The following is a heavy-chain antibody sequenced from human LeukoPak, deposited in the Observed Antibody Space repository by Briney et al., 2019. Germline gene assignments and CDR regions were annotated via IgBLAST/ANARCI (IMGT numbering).Heavy chain of an antibody. CDR3: ARDTYGAPDS. J-gene: IGHJ4*02. V-gene: IGHV3-23*01. D-gene: IGHD4-17*01. Sequence: TGGSLRLSCVASGFTFSRYAMSWARQAPGKGLEWVSLIESSGATTYYADSVKGRFTISRDDSKNTLYLQMNSLRAEDTALYYCARDTYGAPDSWGQGTLVTVSS. CDR2: IESSGATT. CDR1: GFTFSRYA.